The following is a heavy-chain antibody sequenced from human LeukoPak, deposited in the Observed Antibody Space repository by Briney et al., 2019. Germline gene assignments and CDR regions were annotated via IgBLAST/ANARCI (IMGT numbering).Heavy chain of an antibody. D-gene: IGHD2-2*02. CDR3: AGLYCSSTSCYRSAIPLPDWFDP. CDR2: IIPIFGTA. V-gene: IGHV1-69*13. Sequence: SVKVSCKASGYTFTGYYMHWVRQAPGQGLEWMGGIIPIFGTANYAQKFQGRVTITADESTSTAYMELSSLRSEDTAVYYCAGLYCSSTSCYRSAIPLPDWFDPWGQGTLVTVSS. CDR1: GYTFTGYY. J-gene: IGHJ5*02.